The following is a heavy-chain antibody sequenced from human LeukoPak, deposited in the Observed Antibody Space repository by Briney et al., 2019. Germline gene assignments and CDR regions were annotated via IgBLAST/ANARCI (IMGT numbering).Heavy chain of an antibody. CDR2: IYSHGGT. Sequence: GGSLRLSCVASGLTFSNFGMHWVRQAPGKGLECVSIIYSHGGTFYTDSVMGRFTISRDSSRNTLYLQMSSLRAEDTAVYYCARKTDSGGSGGFWGQGTLVTVSS. D-gene: IGHD3-22*01. CDR1: GLTFSNFG. CDR3: ARKTDSGGSGGF. J-gene: IGHJ4*02. V-gene: IGHV3-NL1*01.